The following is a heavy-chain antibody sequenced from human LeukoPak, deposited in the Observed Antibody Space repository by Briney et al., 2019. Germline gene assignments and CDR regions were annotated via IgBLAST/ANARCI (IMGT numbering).Heavy chain of an antibody. CDR3: ARASPPGTTAARSYYGMDV. CDR2: INHSGST. Sequence: SETLSLTCAVYGGSFSGYYWSWIRQPPGKGLEWIGEINHSGSTNYNPSLKSRVTISVDTSKNQFSLKLSSVTAADTAVYYCARASPPGTTAARSYYGMDVWGQGTTVTVSS. CDR1: GGSFSGYY. J-gene: IGHJ6*02. D-gene: IGHD2-2*01. V-gene: IGHV4-34*01.